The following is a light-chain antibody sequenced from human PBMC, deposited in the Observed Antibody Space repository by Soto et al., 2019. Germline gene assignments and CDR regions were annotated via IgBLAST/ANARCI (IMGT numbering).Light chain of an antibody. J-gene: IGKJ1*01. CDR2: NSS. CDR1: QSVRSNY. CDR3: QQYRDLPQT. V-gene: IGKV3-20*01. Sequence: EIVLTQSPGTLSLSPGERATLSCRASQSVRSNYLAWYQQKPGQAPRLLIYNSSTRATGIPGRFSGSGSGTGFTLTISRLEPEDFALYYCQQYRDLPQTFGQGTQVEIK.